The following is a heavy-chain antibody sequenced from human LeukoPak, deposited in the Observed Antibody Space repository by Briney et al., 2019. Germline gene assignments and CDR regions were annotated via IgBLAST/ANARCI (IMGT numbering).Heavy chain of an antibody. J-gene: IGHJ6*02. CDR3: ARARGAPHSYYYYYGMDV. V-gene: IGHV6-1*01. Sequence: SPTLSLTFAISGDSVSINSAAWNWIRQSPSRGLEWLGSTYYRSKWYNDYAVSVKSRITINPDTSKNQFSLQLNSVTPEDTAVYYCARARGAPHSYYYYYGMDVWGQGTTVTVSS. CDR1: GDSVSINSAA. CDR2: TYYRSKWYN. D-gene: IGHD1-26*01.